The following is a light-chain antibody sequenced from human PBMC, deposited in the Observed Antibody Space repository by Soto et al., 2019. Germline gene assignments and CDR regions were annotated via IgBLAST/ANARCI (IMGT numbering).Light chain of an antibody. V-gene: IGKV1-12*01. Sequence: DIQMTQSPSSVSASVGDTVAITCRASRDISRALAWYQQKPGKAPKLLIYAASALQNGVPSRFSGSGSGTDFTLIISSLQPEDFATYYCQQGISFPTFGQGTKLEI. CDR3: QQGISFPT. J-gene: IGKJ2*01. CDR2: AAS. CDR1: RDISRA.